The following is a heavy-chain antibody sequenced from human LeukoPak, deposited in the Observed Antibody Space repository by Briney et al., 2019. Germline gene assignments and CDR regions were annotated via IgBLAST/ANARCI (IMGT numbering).Heavy chain of an antibody. Sequence: PGGSLVLSFAASGFTLSSYEMNWGRPAPGKGLEWVSYISSSGSTIYYADSVKGRFTISRDNAKNSLYLQMNSLRAEDTAVYYCAREDVAVAGQIDYWGQGTLVTVSS. CDR3: AREDVAVAGQIDY. D-gene: IGHD6-19*01. CDR1: GFTLSSYE. V-gene: IGHV3-48*03. J-gene: IGHJ4*02. CDR2: ISSSGSTI.